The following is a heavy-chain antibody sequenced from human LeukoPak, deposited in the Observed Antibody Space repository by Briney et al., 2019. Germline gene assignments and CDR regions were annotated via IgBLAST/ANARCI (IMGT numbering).Heavy chain of an antibody. CDR3: AGTGGSWYPVDV. V-gene: IGHV4-59*01. CDR2: IYYSGST. J-gene: IGHJ6*04. Sequence: PSETLSLTCTVSGGSISSYYWSWIRQPPGKGLEWIGYIYYSGSTNYNPSLKSRVTISVDTSKNQFSLKLSSVTAADTAVYYCAGTGGSWYPVDVGGKGTRVTISS. CDR1: GGSISSYY. D-gene: IGHD6-13*01.